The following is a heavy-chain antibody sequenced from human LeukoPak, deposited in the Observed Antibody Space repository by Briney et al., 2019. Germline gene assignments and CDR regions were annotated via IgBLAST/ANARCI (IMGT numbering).Heavy chain of an antibody. CDR1: GFTFSSYS. V-gene: IGHV3-30*18. J-gene: IGHJ4*02. CDR2: IPDDGSNE. Sequence: GGSLRLSCAASGFTFSSYSMNWVRQAPGKGLEWVAAIPDDGSNEYYADSVKGRFTISRDNSKNTLYLQMNSLRAEDTAVYYCAKDLWFGEFLHYWGQGTLVTVSS. CDR3: AKDLWFGEFLHY. D-gene: IGHD3-10*01.